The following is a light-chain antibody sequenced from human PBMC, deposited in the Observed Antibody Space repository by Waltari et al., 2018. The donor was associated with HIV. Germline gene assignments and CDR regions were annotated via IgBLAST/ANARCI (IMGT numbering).Light chain of an antibody. CDR3: QAWDSSTAI. CDR2: QDS. Sequence: SYELTQPPSVSVSPGQTASLTCSGDKLGDKYTCWYQQKPGQSPVLVSSQDSKRPSGIPERFSGSNSGNTATLTISGTQAMDEADYYCQAWDSSTAIFGGGTKLTVL. CDR1: KLGDKY. V-gene: IGLV3-1*01. J-gene: IGLJ2*01.